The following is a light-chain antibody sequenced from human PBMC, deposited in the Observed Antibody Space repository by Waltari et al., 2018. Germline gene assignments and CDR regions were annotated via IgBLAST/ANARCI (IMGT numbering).Light chain of an antibody. Sequence: EIVLTQSPGTLSLYPGVRATLSCRASQAVSRFLAWYQQKPGQAPRLLIYDTSTRATGIPVRFSGSGSATDFSLTISSRRPKEFAVYYCRKCGSLRATFGQWTKLEI. CDR3: RKCGSLRAT. CDR2: DTS. J-gene: IGKJ1*01. V-gene: IGKV3-20*01. CDR1: QAVSRF.